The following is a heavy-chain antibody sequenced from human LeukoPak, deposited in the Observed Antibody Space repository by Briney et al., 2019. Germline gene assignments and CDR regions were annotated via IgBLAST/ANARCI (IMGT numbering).Heavy chain of an antibody. CDR2: IYYSGST. J-gene: IGHJ4*02. D-gene: IGHD3-22*01. Sequence: PSETLSLTCTVSGGSISSSSYYWGWIRQPPGKGLEWIGSIYYSGSTYYNPSLKSRVTMSVDTSKNQLSLKLSSVTAADTAVYYCAREKREITMIVVVTYCFDYWGQGTLVTVSS. CDR1: GGSISSSSYY. V-gene: IGHV4-39*07. CDR3: AREKREITMIVVVTYCFDY.